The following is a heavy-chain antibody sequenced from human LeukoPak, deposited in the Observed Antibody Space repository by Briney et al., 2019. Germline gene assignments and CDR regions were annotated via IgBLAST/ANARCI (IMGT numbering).Heavy chain of an antibody. CDR3: ERDIYSHERLLLLL. V-gene: IGHV3-21*01. D-gene: IGHD2/OR15-2a*01. J-gene: IGHJ4*02. Sequence: GGSLRLSCAASGFTFSSYSMNWVRQAPGKGLEWVSSISSSGSNTYYADSVKGRFTFSRDNAKTSLYLQMNSLRAEDTALYYCERDIYSHERLLLLLWGEGTLVTVS. CDR2: ISSSGSNT. CDR1: GFTFSSYS.